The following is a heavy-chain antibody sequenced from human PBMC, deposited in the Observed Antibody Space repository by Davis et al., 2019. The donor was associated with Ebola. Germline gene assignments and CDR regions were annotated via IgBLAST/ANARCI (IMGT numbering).Heavy chain of an antibody. CDR2: IDPSDSYT. Sequence: GESLKISCKGSGYSFTSYWISWVRQMPGKGLEWMGRIDPSDSYTNYSPSFQGHVTISADKSISTAYLQMSSLRAEDTATYYCAKRPDVVLPEVSFYYYGMDVWGKGTTVTVSS. D-gene: IGHD2-2*01. V-gene: IGHV5-10-1*01. CDR3: AKRPDVVLPEVSFYYYGMDV. CDR1: GYSFTSYW. J-gene: IGHJ6*04.